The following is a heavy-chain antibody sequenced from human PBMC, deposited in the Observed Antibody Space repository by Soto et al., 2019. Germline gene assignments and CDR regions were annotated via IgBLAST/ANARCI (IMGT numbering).Heavy chain of an antibody. CDR1: GGSISSYY. D-gene: IGHD1-7*01. V-gene: IGHV4-59*08. CDR3: GTRITGTDPYYYYYMDV. CDR2: IYYSGST. Sequence: SETLSLTCTFSGGSISSYYWSWIRQPPGKGLEWIGYIYYSGSTNYNPSLKSRVTISVDTSKNQFSLKLSSVTAADTAVYYCGTRITGTDPYYYYYMDVWGKGTTVTVSS. J-gene: IGHJ6*03.